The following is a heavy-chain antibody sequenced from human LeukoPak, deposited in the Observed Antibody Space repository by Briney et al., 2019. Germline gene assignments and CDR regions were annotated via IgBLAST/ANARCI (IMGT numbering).Heavy chain of an antibody. J-gene: IGHJ4*02. Sequence: PSETLSLTCAVYGGSFSGYYWSWIRQPPGKGLEWIGEINHSGSTNYNPSLKSRVTISVDTSKNQFSLKLSSVTAADTGVYYCATAVAGDFDYWGQGTLVTVSS. CDR1: GGSFSGYY. D-gene: IGHD6-19*01. CDR2: INHSGST. CDR3: ATAVAGDFDY. V-gene: IGHV4-34*01.